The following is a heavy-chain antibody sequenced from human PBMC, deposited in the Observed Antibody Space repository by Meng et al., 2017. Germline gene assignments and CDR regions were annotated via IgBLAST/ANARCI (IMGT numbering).Heavy chain of an antibody. CDR2: IKQDGSEK. CDR3: ARVDGEQWLGNYYYYGMDV. CDR1: GFTFSSYW. D-gene: IGHD6-19*01. J-gene: IGHJ6*02. V-gene: IGHV3-7*01. Sequence: GESLKISCAASGFTFSSYWMSWVRQAPGKGLEWVANIKQDGSEKYYVDSVKGRFTISRDNAKNSLYLQMNSLRAEDTAVYYCARVDGEQWLGNYYYYGMDVWGHGTTVTVSS.